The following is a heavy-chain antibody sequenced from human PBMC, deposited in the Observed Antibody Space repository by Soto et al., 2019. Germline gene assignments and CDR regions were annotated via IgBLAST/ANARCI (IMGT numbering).Heavy chain of an antibody. CDR1: GGSISSSSYY. Sequence: SETLSLTCTVSGGSISSSSYYWGWIRQPPGKGLEWIGRIYYSGSTYYNPSLKSRVTISVDTSKNQFSLKLSSVTAADTAVYYCASRYSSAFDSWGQGTMVTFSS. CDR3: ASRYSSAFDS. J-gene: IGHJ3*02. CDR2: IYYSGST. D-gene: IGHD6-13*01. V-gene: IGHV4-39*07.